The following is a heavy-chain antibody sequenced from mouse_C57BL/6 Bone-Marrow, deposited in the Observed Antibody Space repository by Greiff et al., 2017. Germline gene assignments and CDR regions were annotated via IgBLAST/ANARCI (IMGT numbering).Heavy chain of an antibody. CDR1: GFTFSDYG. CDR3: ANTITTVVATPYYYAMDY. CDR2: ISSGSSTI. Sequence: EVHLVESGGGLVKPGGSLKLSCAASGFTFSDYGMHWVRQAPEKGLEWVAYISSGSSTIYYADTVKGRFTISRDNAKNTLFLQLTRLRSEDTAMYYCANTITTVVATPYYYAMDYWGQGTSVTVSS. J-gene: IGHJ4*01. D-gene: IGHD1-1*01. V-gene: IGHV5-17*01.